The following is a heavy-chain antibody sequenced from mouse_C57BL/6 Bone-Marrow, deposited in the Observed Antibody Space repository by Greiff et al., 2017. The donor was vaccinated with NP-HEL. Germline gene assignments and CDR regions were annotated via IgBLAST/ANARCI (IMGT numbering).Heavy chain of an antibody. V-gene: IGHV14-4*01. CDR2: IDPENGDT. Sequence: EVQGVESGAELVRPGASVKLSCTASGFNIKDDYMHWVKQRPEQGLEWIGWIDPENGDTEYASKFQGKATITADTSSNTAYLQLSSLTSEDTAVYYCTTDSSGAWFAYWGQGTLVTVSA. D-gene: IGHD3-2*02. CDR3: TTDSSGAWFAY. J-gene: IGHJ3*01. CDR1: GFNIKDDY.